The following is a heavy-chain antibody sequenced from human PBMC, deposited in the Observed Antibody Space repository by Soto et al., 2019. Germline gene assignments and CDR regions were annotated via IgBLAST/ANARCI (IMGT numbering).Heavy chain of an antibody. CDR2: MNPNSGNT. CDR3: ARMVTYSYGQDAFDI. V-gene: IGHV1-8*01. Sequence: ASVKVSCKASGYTFTSYDINWVRQATGQGLEWMGWMNPNSGNTGYAQKFQGRVTMTRNISISTAYMELSSLRSEDTAVYYCARMVTYSYGQDAFDIWGQGTMVTVSS. CDR1: GYTFTSYD. J-gene: IGHJ3*02. D-gene: IGHD5-18*01.